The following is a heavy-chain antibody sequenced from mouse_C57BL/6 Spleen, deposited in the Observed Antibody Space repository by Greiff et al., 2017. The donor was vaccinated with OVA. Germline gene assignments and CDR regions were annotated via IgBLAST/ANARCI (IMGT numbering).Heavy chain of an antibody. CDR3: ARSIYYYGSSYVFDY. D-gene: IGHD1-1*01. V-gene: IGHV1-78*01. CDR2: IYPRDGST. Sequence: VKLLESDAELVKPGASVKISCKVSGYTFTDHTIHWMKQRPEQGLEWIGYIYPRDGSTKYNEKFKGKATLTADKSSSTAYMQLNSLTSEDSAVYFCARSIYYYGSSYVFDYWGQGTTLTVSS. CDR1: GYTFTDHT. J-gene: IGHJ2*01.